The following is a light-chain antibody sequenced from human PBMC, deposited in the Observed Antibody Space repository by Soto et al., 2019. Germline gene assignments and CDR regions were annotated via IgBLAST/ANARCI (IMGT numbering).Light chain of an antibody. CDR2: TNN. CDR1: NSNIGTNT. Sequence: LTQPPSASGTPGQRVTISCSGSNSNIGTNTVNWYQQLPGTAPRLLIYTNNQRPSGVPQRFSGSKTGTSASLAIGGLQSEDGADYYCAAWDDSLGAYVFGTGTKVTVL. V-gene: IGLV1-44*01. CDR3: AAWDDSLGAYV. J-gene: IGLJ1*01.